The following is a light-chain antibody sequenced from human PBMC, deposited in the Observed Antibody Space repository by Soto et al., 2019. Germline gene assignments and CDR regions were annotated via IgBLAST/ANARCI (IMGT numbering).Light chain of an antibody. CDR1: QSVSSSS. CDR3: LQFDISPLYT. V-gene: IGKV3-20*01. J-gene: IGKJ2*01. Sequence: EIVLTQSPGTLSLSPGERATLSFSASQSVSSSSLTWYQQKPGQAPRLLIYGASTRATGIPDRFSGSGSGTDFSLTISRLEPEDFAVYYCLQFDISPLYTFGQGTKVDIK. CDR2: GAS.